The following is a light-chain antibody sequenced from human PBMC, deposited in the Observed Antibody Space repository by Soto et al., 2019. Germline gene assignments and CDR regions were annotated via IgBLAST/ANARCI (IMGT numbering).Light chain of an antibody. J-gene: IGKJ1*01. CDR3: QHYNIYSET. V-gene: IGKV1-5*03. Sequence: DIQMTQSPSTLSASVGDRVTITCRASQSISSWLAWYQQKPGKAPKILIYKASILESGVPSGFSGSGSGTEFTLTISSLQPDDFATYYCQHYNIYSETFGQGTKVDIK. CDR2: KAS. CDR1: QSISSW.